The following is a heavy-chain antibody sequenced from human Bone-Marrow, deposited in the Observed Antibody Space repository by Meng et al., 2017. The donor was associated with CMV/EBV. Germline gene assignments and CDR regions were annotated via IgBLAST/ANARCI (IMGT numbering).Heavy chain of an antibody. CDR3: ARTIPPARGHRHDY. J-gene: IGHJ4*02. CDR2: VSHRGGS. V-gene: IGHV4-34*01. CDR1: GGSFSDYD. D-gene: IGHD2-2*01. Sequence: SQTLSLTCAVYGGSFSDYDWAWIRQAPGKGMEWIGEVSHRGGSNYAPSLKSRLTISPDTSKGHLSLRLSSVTAADTGVYYCARTIPPARGHRHDYWGQGTLVTVSS.